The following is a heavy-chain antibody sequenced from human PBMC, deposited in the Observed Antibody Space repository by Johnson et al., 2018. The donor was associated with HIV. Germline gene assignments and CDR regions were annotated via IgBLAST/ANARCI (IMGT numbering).Heavy chain of an antibody. V-gene: IGHV3-74*01. CDR2: INSDGSST. D-gene: IGHD5-18*01. CDR3: AREAGIQLWPRGAFDI. CDR1: GFTFSSYW. J-gene: IGHJ3*02. Sequence: EVQLVESGGGLVQPGGSLRLSCAASGFTFSSYWMHWVRQAPGTGLVWVSRINSDGSSTSYADSVKGRFTISRDNAKNTLYLQMNSLRAEDTAVYYCAREAGIQLWPRGAFDIWGQGTMVTVSS.